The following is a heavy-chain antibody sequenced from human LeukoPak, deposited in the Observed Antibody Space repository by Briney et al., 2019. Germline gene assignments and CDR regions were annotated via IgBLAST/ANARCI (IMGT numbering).Heavy chain of an antibody. D-gene: IGHD3-22*01. CDR3: AKAYYDSSGYSYYFDY. Sequence: GGSLRLSCAASGFPFSAYSMNWVRQAPGKGLEWVSSISGSSTYMYYADSAKGRFTISRDNAKNSLYLQMNSLRDEDTAVYYCAKAYYDSSGYSYYFDYWGRGTLVTVSS. CDR2: ISGSSTYM. V-gene: IGHV3-21*01. J-gene: IGHJ4*02. CDR1: GFPFSAYS.